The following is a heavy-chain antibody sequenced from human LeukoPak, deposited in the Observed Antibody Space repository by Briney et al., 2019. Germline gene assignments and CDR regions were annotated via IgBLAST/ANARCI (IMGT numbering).Heavy chain of an antibody. CDR3: AVKTTVTTSSFAFDI. D-gene: IGHD4-17*01. V-gene: IGHV4-39*07. CDR1: GGSISSSSYY. J-gene: IGHJ3*02. Sequence: SQTLSLTCTVSGGSISSSSYYWGWIRQPPGKGLEWIGSIYYSGSTYYNPSLKSRVTISVDTSKNQFSLKLSSVTAADTAVYYCAVKTTVTTSSFAFDIWGQGTMVTVSS. CDR2: IYYSGST.